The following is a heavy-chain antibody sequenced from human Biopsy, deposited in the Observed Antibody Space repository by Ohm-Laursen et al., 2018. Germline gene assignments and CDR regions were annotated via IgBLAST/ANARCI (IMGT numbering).Heavy chain of an antibody. CDR1: GGSFTGHY. V-gene: IGHV4-59*08. Sequence: SETLSLTCTVSGGSFTGHYWTWIRQPPGKGLEWIGFLYYNGFTNSNPSLKSRVTISVDPFRNQFSLKLSAVTAADTAVFFCARLYRLDDYWNDDPPDAFDVWGQGTRVTVSS. J-gene: IGHJ3*01. D-gene: IGHD3-3*01. CDR3: ARLYRLDDYWNDDPPDAFDV. CDR2: LYYNGFT.